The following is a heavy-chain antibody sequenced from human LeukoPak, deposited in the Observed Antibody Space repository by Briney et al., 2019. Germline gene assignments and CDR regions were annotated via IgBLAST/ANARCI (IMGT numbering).Heavy chain of an antibody. Sequence: ASVKVSCKASGFTFTSSAVQWVRQARGQRLEWIGWIVVGSGNTNYAQKFQERVTITRDMSTSTAYMELSSLRSEDTAVYYCAASSHYYDSSGYPYYFDYWGQGTLVTVSS. CDR2: IVVGSGNT. J-gene: IGHJ4*02. D-gene: IGHD3-22*01. CDR3: AASSHYYDSSGYPYYFDY. CDR1: GFTFTSSA. V-gene: IGHV1-58*01.